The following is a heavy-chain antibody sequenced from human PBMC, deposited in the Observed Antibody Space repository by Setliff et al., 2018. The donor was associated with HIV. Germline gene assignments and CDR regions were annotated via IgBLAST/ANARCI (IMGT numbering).Heavy chain of an antibody. D-gene: IGHD3-10*01. Sequence: ASVKVSCKAFGYSFTSYGISWVRQAPGQGLEWMGWISTYNGNTNYAQKVQGRVTMTTDTSTSTAYMELRSLRSDDTAVYYCARDRAGDAFDIWGQGTMVTVSS. CDR3: ARDRAGDAFDI. J-gene: IGHJ3*02. CDR1: GYSFTSYG. V-gene: IGHV1-18*01. CDR2: ISTYNGNT.